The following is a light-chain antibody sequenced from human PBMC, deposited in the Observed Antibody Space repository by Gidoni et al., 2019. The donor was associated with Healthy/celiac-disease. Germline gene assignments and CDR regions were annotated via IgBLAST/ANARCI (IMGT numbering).Light chain of an antibody. Sequence: EIGLTPSPATLSVSSGDRSTLSCRASQSVSSNFAWYQQKPGQAPRLLIYGASTRATGIPARFSGSGSGTEFTLTISSLQSEDFAVYYCQQYNNWPPLTFGGGTKVEIK. CDR1: QSVSSN. CDR2: GAS. CDR3: QQYNNWPPLT. V-gene: IGKV3-15*01. J-gene: IGKJ4*01.